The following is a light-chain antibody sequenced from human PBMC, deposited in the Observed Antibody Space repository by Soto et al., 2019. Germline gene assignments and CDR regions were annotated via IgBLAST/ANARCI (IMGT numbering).Light chain of an antibody. Sequence: QSALTQPASVSGSPGQSITISCTGTSSDVGAYDYVFWSQQHPGKAPKLMIYEVNKRPSGVSNRFSGSKSGNTASLTISGLQADDEADYHCSSYTSSSSLVIFGGGTKLTVL. CDR2: EVN. V-gene: IGLV2-14*01. CDR3: SSYTSSSSLVI. CDR1: SSDVGAYDY. J-gene: IGLJ2*01.